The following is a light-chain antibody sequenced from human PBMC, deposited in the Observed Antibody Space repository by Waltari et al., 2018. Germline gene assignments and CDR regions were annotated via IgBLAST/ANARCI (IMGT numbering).Light chain of an antibody. CDR1: YSNVGSYDL. Sequence: QSALTQPASVSGSLGQSISISCSGPYSNVGSYDLVSWYHPRPGEAPTLLIYEVLKRPSGVSTRFSGSKSGNAASLTISALQPEDEGTYYCCSYASSSPRLIFGGGTELSVL. CDR2: EVL. CDR3: CSYASSSPRLI. V-gene: IGLV2-23*02. J-gene: IGLJ2*01.